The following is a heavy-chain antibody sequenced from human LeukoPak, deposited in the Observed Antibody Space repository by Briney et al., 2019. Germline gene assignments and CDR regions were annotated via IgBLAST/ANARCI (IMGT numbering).Heavy chain of an antibody. CDR3: AKRVPYSSSSVYFDS. Sequence: GGSLRLSCAASGFTLNSYAMSWVRQAPGKGLEWVSAISDGGSDTYYADSVKGRFTISKDNSKNMLFLQMNSLMDDDTAVYYCAKRVPYSSSSVYFDSSGQGTLVTVSS. D-gene: IGHD6-6*01. V-gene: IGHV3-23*01. CDR1: GFTLNSYA. CDR2: ISDGGSDT. J-gene: IGHJ4*02.